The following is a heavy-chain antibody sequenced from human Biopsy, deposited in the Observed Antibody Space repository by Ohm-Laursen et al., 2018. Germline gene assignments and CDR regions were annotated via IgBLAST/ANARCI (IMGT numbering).Heavy chain of an antibody. Sequence: SSVKVSCKPSGGTFSSYVISWVRQAPGQGLEWMGRIIPTFDTPTYAPDFQGRVTFTADKSTGTAHLDLRSLRSEDTAVYYCAGGAAKGNPYDHWGQGTLVTVSS. CDR1: GGTFSSYV. V-gene: IGHV1-69*06. CDR3: AGGAAKGNPYDH. J-gene: IGHJ5*02. CDR2: IIPTFDTP. D-gene: IGHD3-10*01.